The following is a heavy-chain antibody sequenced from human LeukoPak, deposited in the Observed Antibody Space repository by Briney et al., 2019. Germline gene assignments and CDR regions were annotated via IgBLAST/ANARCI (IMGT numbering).Heavy chain of an antibody. CDR1: GSSISSGVYY. CDR2: IHTRGTT. J-gene: IGHJ3*02. D-gene: IGHD6-13*01. Sequence: SETLSLTCTVSGSSISSGVYYWSWIRQPAGKGLEWIGRIHTRGTTNYNPSLKSRVTISVDTPKSQFSLNLSSVTAADTGVYYCARGDEAGFPARNAFDIWGQGTMVTVSS. V-gene: IGHV4-61*02. CDR3: ARGDEAGFPARNAFDI.